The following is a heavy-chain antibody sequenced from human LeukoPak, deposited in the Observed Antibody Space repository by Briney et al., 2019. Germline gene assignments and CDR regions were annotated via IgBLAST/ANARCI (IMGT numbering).Heavy chain of an antibody. J-gene: IGHJ6*03. Sequence: GESLKISCKGSGYSFTSYWIGLVRQMPGKGLEWMGIIYPGDSDTRYSPSFQGQVTISADKSIGTAYLQWSSLKASDTAMYYCATAAGNYYYYMDVWGKGTTVTVSS. CDR2: IYPGDSDT. CDR3: ATAAGNYYYYMDV. D-gene: IGHD6-25*01. V-gene: IGHV5-51*01. CDR1: GYSFTSYW.